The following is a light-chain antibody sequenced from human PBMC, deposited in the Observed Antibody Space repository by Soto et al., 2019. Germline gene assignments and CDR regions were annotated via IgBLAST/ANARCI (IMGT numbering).Light chain of an antibody. J-gene: IGLJ3*02. CDR1: SSDVGGYKY. CDR3: SSYTSTSTLV. CDR2: DVT. V-gene: IGLV2-14*03. Sequence: QSVLTQPASVSGSPGQSITISCTGTSSDVGGYKYVSWYQQHPGKAPKLMIYDVTNRPSGVSNRFSASKSGNSASLTISGLHAEDEADYYCSSYTSTSTLVFGGGTKLTV.